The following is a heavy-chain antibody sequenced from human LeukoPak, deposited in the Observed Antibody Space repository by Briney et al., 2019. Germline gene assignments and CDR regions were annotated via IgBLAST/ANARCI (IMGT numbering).Heavy chain of an antibody. Sequence: ASVKVSCTASGYTFTGYYINWVRQAPGQGLEWMGWINPHSGGTNYAQKFQGRVTMTRDTSISTAYMTLSRLRSDDTAVYYCARDDYGEYKYSLDDWGQGTLVTVSS. V-gene: IGHV1-2*02. CDR1: GYTFTGYY. CDR2: INPHSGGT. J-gene: IGHJ4*02. CDR3: ARDDYGEYKYSLDD. D-gene: IGHD4-17*01.